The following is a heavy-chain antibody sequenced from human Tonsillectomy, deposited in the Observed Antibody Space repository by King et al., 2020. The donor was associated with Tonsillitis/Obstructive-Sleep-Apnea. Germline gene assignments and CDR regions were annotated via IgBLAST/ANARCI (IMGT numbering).Heavy chain of an antibody. CDR3: ARRHSVTVVPFDY. J-gene: IGHJ4*02. CDR2: INHSGST. D-gene: IGHD1-20*01. V-gene: IGHV4-34*01. CDR1: GGSFRGHY. Sequence: VQLQQWGAGLLKPSETLSLTCAVYGGSFRGHYWSWIRQPPGKGLEWIGEINHSGSTNYNPSLKGRVTISVDTSKNQFSLMLSSVTAAATAVYYCARRHSVTVVPFDYWGQGTLVTVSS.